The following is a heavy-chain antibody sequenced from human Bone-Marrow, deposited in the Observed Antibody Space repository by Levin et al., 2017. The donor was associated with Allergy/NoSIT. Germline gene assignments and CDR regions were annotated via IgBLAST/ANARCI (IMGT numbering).Heavy chain of an antibody. V-gene: IGHV3-66*01. CDR1: GFTVSSSY. D-gene: IGHD3-16*01. Sequence: PGGSLRLSCVAYGFTVSSSYMNWIRQAPGKGLEWVSIIYAGGSTYYADSVKGRFTISRDKSKNMLFLQMNSLRAEDTAVYYCARDLRPGGWGQGTLVTVSS. CDR3: ARDLRPGG. CDR2: IYAGGST. J-gene: IGHJ4*02.